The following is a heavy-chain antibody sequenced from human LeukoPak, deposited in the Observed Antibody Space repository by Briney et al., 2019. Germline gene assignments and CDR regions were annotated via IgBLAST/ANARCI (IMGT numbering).Heavy chain of an antibody. CDR1: GFTFSSYA. Sequence: GGSLRLSCAASGFTFSSYAMSWVRQAPGKGLEWVSYISSSSTIYYADSVKGRFTISRDNAKNSLYLQMNSLRDEDTAVYYCARAVVSNYYYYYGMDVWGQGTTVTVSS. D-gene: IGHD6-6*01. J-gene: IGHJ6*02. CDR3: ARAVVSNYYYYYGMDV. V-gene: IGHV3-48*02. CDR2: ISSSSTI.